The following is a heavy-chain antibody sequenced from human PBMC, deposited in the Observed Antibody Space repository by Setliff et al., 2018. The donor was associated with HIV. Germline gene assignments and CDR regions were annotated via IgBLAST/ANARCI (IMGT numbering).Heavy chain of an antibody. CDR2: ISWNSGSI. Sequence: GGSLRLSCTASGFTFDDYAMHWVRQAPGKGLEWVSGISWNSGSIGYADSVKGRFTISRDNAKNSLYLQMSSLKPEDTAFYYCVRGYDVLIGSPDSWGQGTLVTVSS. CDR3: VRGYDVLIGSPDS. CDR1: GFTFDDYA. D-gene: IGHD3-9*01. J-gene: IGHJ4*02. V-gene: IGHV3-9*01.